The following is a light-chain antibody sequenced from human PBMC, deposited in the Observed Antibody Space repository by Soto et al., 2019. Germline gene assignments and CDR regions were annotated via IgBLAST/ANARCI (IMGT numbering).Light chain of an antibody. Sequence: EIVLTQSPATLSLSPGERATLSCRASQSVGTYLAWYQQKPGQAPRLLIYDASNRATGIPARFSGSGSGTEFTLTISSLEPEDFAVYYCQQRSNWPRTFGQGTKVDIK. J-gene: IGKJ1*01. CDR2: DAS. V-gene: IGKV3-11*01. CDR3: QQRSNWPRT. CDR1: QSVGTY.